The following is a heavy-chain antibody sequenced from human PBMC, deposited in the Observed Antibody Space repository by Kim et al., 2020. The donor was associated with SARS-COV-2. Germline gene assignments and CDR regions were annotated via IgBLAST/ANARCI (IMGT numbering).Heavy chain of an antibody. V-gene: IGHV1-3*01. CDR2: ISVGNGKT. D-gene: IGHD3-3*01. J-gene: IGHJ6*02. Sequence: ASVKVSCKTSGYTFTDHAFHWVRQAPGQRLEWMGWISVGNGKTRYSQNFQGRVTITRDSSATTAYMELSTLRSEDTAVYYCARSEGDRFYYYYAMDVWGQGTTVTVSS. CDR3: ARSEGDRFYYYYAMDV. CDR1: GYTFTDHA.